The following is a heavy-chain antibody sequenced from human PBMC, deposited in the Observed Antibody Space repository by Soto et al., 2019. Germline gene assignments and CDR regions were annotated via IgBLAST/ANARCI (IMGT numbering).Heavy chain of an antibody. J-gene: IGHJ5*02. Sequence: QVQLVQSGAEVKKPGSSGKVSCKASGGTFSSYAISWVRQAPGQGLEWMGGIIPIFGTANYAQQFQGRLKITADESTSTEYMELSSLRSEDTAVYYCARRIGGWDNWFDPWGQGTLVTVSS. CDR3: ARRIGGWDNWFDP. CDR2: IIPIFGTA. CDR1: GGTFSSYA. D-gene: IGHD6-19*01. V-gene: IGHV1-69*12.